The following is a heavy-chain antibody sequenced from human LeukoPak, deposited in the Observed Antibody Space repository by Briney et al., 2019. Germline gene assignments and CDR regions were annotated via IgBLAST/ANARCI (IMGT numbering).Heavy chain of an antibody. V-gene: IGHV4-39*07. Sequence: PSETLSLTCTISGNSIGRINYFWGWIRQAPGKGLEWIVSMSYSGHTYYNPSLKSRVTTSIDTSKNQFSLKLSSVTAADTAVYYCARDLGIAARPDYWGQGTLVTVSS. CDR2: MSYSGHT. CDR1: GNSIGRINYF. CDR3: ARDLGIAARPDY. J-gene: IGHJ4*02. D-gene: IGHD6-6*01.